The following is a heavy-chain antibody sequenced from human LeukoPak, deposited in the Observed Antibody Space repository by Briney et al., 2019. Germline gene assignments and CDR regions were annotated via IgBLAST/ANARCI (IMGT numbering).Heavy chain of an antibody. D-gene: IGHD1-26*01. Sequence: ASVKVSCKASGYTFTNYGINWVRQAPGQGLEWMGMINLSGGSTNYAQKFQGRVTMTRDTSTTTVYMELSSLRSEDTAIYYCARGGTYYYYGMDVWGQGTTVTVSS. J-gene: IGHJ6*02. V-gene: IGHV1-46*01. CDR2: INLSGGST. CDR1: GYTFTNYG. CDR3: ARGGTYYYYGMDV.